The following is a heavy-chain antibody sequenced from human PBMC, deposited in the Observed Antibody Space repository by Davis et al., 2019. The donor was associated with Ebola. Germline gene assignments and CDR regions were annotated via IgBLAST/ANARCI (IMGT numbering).Heavy chain of an antibody. CDR1: GYTFTSYG. CDR3: ARDGEWFGELLVYYYGMDV. D-gene: IGHD3-10*01. CDR2: ISAYNGNT. V-gene: IGHV1-18*04. Sequence: ALVKVSCKASGYTFTSYGISWVRQAPGQGLEWMGWISAYNGNTNYAQKLQGRVTMTTDTSTSTAYMELRSLRSDDTAVYYCARDGEWFGELLVYYYGMDVWGQGTTVTVSS. J-gene: IGHJ6*02.